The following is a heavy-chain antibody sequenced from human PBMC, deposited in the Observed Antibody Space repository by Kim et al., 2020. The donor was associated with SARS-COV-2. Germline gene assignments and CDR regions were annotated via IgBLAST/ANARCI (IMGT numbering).Heavy chain of an antibody. CDR2: INPNSGGT. D-gene: IGHD2-15*01. CDR1: GYTFTGYY. CDR3: ARGARPAKVVVAATFYYYYGMDV. J-gene: IGHJ6*02. Sequence: ASVKVSCKASGYTFTGYYMHWVRQAPGQGLEWMGWINPNSGGTNYAQKFQGRVTMTRDTSISTAYMELSRLRSDDTAVYYCARGARPAKVVVAATFYYYYGMDVWGQGTTVTVSS. V-gene: IGHV1-2*02.